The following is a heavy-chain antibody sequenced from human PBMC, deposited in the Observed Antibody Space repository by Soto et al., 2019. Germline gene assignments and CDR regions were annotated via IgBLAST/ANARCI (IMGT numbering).Heavy chain of an antibody. V-gene: IGHV3-33*01. CDR1: GFTFSSYG. CDR3: ERDQTARCCVGFDP. J-gene: IGHJ5*02. CDR2: IWYDGSNK. D-gene: IGHD1-26*01. Sequence: QVQLVESGGGLVQPGRSLRLSCAASGFTFSSYGMHWVRQAPGKGLEWVAVIWYDGSNKYYADSVKGRFTISRDNTKNTLYLQMNSLRAEDTAVYYCERDQTARCCVGFDPWGQGTLVTVSS.